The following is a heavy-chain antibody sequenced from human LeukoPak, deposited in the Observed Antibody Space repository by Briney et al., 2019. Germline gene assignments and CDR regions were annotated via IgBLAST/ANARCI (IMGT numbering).Heavy chain of an antibody. Sequence: PSETLSLTCAVYGGSFSGYYWSWIRQPPGKGLEWIGEINHSGSTNYNPSLKSRVTISVDTSKNQFSLKLSSVTAADTAVYYCARGLKGRASNPYSYGWDYYYYGMDVWGQGTTVTVSS. V-gene: IGHV4-34*01. D-gene: IGHD5-18*01. J-gene: IGHJ6*02. CDR1: GGSFSGYY. CDR2: INHSGST. CDR3: ARGLKGRASNPYSYGWDYYYYGMDV.